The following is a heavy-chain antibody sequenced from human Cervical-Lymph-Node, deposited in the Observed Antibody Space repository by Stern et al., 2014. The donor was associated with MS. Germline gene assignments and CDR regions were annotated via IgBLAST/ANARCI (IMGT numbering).Heavy chain of an antibody. CDR3: ARAPPPYDFWSAYDYGLDV. Sequence: VQLVESGAEAKKPGASVKVSCKASGDTFTSSDINWVRQATGQGLEWMGWMNFKSGKLGFAEQFQGRLIMTRNNSTSTAYMELGSLRSEDTAVYYCARAPPPYDFWSAYDYGLDVWGQGTAVTVSS. D-gene: IGHD3-3*01. V-gene: IGHV1-8*01. CDR2: MNFKSGKL. J-gene: IGHJ6*02. CDR1: GDTFTSSD.